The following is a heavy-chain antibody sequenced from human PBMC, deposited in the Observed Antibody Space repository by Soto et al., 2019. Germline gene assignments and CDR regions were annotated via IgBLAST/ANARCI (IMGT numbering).Heavy chain of an antibody. J-gene: IGHJ3*02. D-gene: IGHD2-2*02. CDR2: ISRSGNTM. Sequence: QVQLVESGGALVKPGGSLRLSCAASGFTSWDYDMSWIRQAPGKGLEWVSYISRSGNTMYYGDYVKGRFTISRDNAENSVFLQMLSLRAEDTAVYYGVREGRSSTSCNTGCAFDIWGQGTMVTVSS. V-gene: IGHV3-11*01. CDR1: GFTSWDYD. CDR3: VREGRSSTSCNTGCAFDI.